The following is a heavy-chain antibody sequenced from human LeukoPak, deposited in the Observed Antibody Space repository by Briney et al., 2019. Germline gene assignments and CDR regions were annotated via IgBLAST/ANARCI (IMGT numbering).Heavy chain of an antibody. V-gene: IGHV3-11*01. CDR2: ISSSSSTI. J-gene: IGHJ4*02. CDR3: AREGGNRGEGYFDY. CDR1: GFTFSDYY. Sequence: GGSLRLSCAASGFTFSDYYMSWIRQVPGKGLEWVSYISSSSSTIYYADSVKGRFTISRDNAKNLLYLQMNRLRAKDTAVYYCAREGGNRGEGYFDYWGQGTLVTVSS. D-gene: IGHD3-16*01.